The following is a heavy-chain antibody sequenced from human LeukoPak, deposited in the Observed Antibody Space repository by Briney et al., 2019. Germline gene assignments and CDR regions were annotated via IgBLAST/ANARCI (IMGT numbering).Heavy chain of an antibody. J-gene: IGHJ4*02. CDR3: AKDSGGWSAGNFDY. D-gene: IGHD6-19*01. V-gene: IGHV3-9*01. CDR1: GFTFDDYA. CDR2: ISWNSGSI. Sequence: PGRSLRLSCAASGFTFDDYAMHWVRQAPGKGLEWVSGISWNSGSIGYADSVKGRFTISRDNAKNSLYLQMNSLRAEDTAVYYCAKDSGGWSAGNFDYWGQGTLVTVSS.